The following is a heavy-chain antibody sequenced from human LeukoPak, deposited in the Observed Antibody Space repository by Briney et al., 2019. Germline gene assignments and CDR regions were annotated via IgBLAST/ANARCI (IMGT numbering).Heavy chain of an antibody. V-gene: IGHV3-9*01. CDR3: AKAHYDYVWGRFSLPDY. CDR2: ISWNSGSI. J-gene: IGHJ4*02. D-gene: IGHD3-16*01. Sequence: PGRSLRLSCAASGFTFDDYAMHWVRQAPGKGLEWVSGISWNSGSIGYADSVKGRFTISRDNAKNSLYLQMNSLRAEDTALYYCAKAHYDYVWGRFSLPDYWGQGTLVTVSS. CDR1: GFTFDDYA.